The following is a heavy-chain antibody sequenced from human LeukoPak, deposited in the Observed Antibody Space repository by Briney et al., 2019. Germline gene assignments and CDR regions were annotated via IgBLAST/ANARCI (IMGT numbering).Heavy chain of an antibody. CDR1: GYSFTSYW. V-gene: IGHV5-51*01. CDR2: IYPSDSDT. D-gene: IGHD2-15*01. J-gene: IGHJ4*02. CDR3: ARGRPGYCSGGSCYSGQY. Sequence: GESLKISCKGSGYSFTSYWIAWVRQMPGKGLEWMGSIYPSDSDTRYSPSFQGQVTISADKSISTAYLQWSSLKASDTAMYYCARGRPGYCSGGSCYSGQYWGQGTLVTVSS.